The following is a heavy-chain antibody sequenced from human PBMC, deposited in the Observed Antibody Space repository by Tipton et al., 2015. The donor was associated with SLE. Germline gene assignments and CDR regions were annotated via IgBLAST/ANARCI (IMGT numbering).Heavy chain of an antibody. D-gene: IGHD2-15*01. V-gene: IGHV4-61*05. CDR1: GGSISSSSYY. CDR2: VYDIGTT. CDR3: ARGDMTSRSLDY. J-gene: IGHJ4*02. Sequence: TLSLTCTVSGGSISSSSYYWGWIRQPPGKGLEWIGYVYDIGTTNYNPSVMSRVIVSMDTSRNQVSLKLLSVTAADTAVYYCARGDMTSRSLDYWGQGALVTVSS.